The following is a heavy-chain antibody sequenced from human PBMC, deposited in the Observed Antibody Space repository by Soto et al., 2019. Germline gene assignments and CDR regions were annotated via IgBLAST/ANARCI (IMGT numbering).Heavy chain of an antibody. Sequence: SETLSLTCTVSGGSISSGGYYWSWIRQHPGKGLEWIGYIYYSGSTYYNPSLKSRVTISVDTSKNQFSLKLSSVTAADTAVYYCARAGSYGDGMYYFDYWGQGTLVTVSS. J-gene: IGHJ4*02. V-gene: IGHV4-31*03. CDR3: ARAGSYGDGMYYFDY. CDR1: GGSISSGGYY. CDR2: IYYSGST. D-gene: IGHD4-17*01.